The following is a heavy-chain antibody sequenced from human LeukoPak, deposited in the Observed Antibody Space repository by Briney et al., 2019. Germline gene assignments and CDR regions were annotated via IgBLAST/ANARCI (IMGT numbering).Heavy chain of an antibody. CDR2: INPNSGGT. V-gene: IGHV1-2*02. CDR1: RYPFTPYY. J-gene: IGHJ4*02. D-gene: IGHD3-10*01. CDR3: AREIVQTYYYGSGSYPFDY. Sequence: GDSVKASCNASRYPFTPYYMHWVGQAPGHGLEWMRWINPNSGGTNYAQKFQGMVTMTRDTSISTAYMELSRLRSDDTAVYYCAREIVQTYYYGSGSYPFDYWGQGTLVTVSS.